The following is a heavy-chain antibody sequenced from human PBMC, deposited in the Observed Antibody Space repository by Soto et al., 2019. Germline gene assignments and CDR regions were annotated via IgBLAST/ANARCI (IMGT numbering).Heavy chain of an antibody. CDR1: GFTFSSYA. D-gene: IGHD2-21*02. CDR2: ISYDGSNK. CDR3: ARDRKVIVVVTATFDY. J-gene: IGHJ4*02. V-gene: IGHV3-30-3*01. Sequence: QVQLVESGGGVVQPGRSLRLSCAASGFTFSSYAMHWVRQAPGKGLEWVAVISYDGSNKYYADSVKGRFTISRDNSKNTLYLQMNSLRAQDTAVYYSARDRKVIVVVTATFDYWGQGTLVTVSS.